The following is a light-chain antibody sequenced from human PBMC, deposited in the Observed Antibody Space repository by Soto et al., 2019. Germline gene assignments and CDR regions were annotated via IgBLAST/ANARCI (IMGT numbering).Light chain of an antibody. CDR2: LGS. V-gene: IGKV2-28*01. J-gene: IGKJ2*01. Sequence: IVMTQSPISLPVTPGEPPSISCRSSQSLLHSNGYNYLDWYLQKPGQSPQLLIYLGSNRASGVPDRFSGSGSGTDFTLKISRVEAEDVGVYYCMQALQTPYTFGQGTKLEIK. CDR3: MQALQTPYT. CDR1: QSLLHSNGYNY.